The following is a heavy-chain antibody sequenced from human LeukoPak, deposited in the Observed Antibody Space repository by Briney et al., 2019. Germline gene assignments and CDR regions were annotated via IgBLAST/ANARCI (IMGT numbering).Heavy chain of an antibody. J-gene: IGHJ4*02. CDR2: ISGSGGST. Sequence: PGGSLRLSCAVSGITLSNYGMSWVRQAPGKGLEWVSAISGSGGSTYYADSVKGRFTISRDNSKNTLYLQMNSLRAEDTAVYYCAKGVAVASPYYFDYWGQGTLVTVSS. CDR1: GITLSNYG. CDR3: AKGVAVASPYYFDY. D-gene: IGHD6-19*01. V-gene: IGHV3-23*01.